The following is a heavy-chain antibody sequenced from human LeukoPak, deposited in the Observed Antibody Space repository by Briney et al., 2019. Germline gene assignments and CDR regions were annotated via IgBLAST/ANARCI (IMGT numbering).Heavy chain of an antibody. CDR1: GGSISSYY. D-gene: IGHD3-3*01. J-gene: IGHJ2*01. V-gene: IGHV4-59*08. CDR3: ARVLRKYYDFWSGYYTGGWYFDL. Sequence: PSETLSLTCTVSGGSISSYYWSWIRQPPGKGLEWIGYIYYSGSTSYNPSPKSRVTISVDTSKNQFSLKLSSVTAADTAVYYCARVLRKYYDFWSGYYTGGWYFDLWGRGTLVTVSS. CDR2: IYYSGST.